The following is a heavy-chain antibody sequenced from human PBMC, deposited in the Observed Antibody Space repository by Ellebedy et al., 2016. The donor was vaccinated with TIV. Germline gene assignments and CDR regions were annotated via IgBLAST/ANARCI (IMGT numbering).Heavy chain of an antibody. J-gene: IGHJ6*03. V-gene: IGHV4-61*02. CDR3: ARETKRGGYYYMDV. Sequence: SETLSLXCTVSGGSITSGSYFWSWIRQPAGKGLEWIGRIYTSGSTNYNPSLKSRVTMSFDTSKNQFSLKLSSVTAADTAVYYCARETKRGGYYYMDVWGKGTTVTVSS. D-gene: IGHD3-10*01. CDR2: IYTSGST. CDR1: GGSITSGSYF.